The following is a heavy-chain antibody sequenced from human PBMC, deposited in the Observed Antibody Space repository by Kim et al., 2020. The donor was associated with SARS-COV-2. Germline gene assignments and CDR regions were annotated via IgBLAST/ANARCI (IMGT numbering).Heavy chain of an antibody. D-gene: IGHD3-16*02. Sequence: SETLSLTCTVSGGSISSSSYYWCWIRQPPGKGLEWIGSIYYSGSTYYNPSLKSRVTISVDTSKNQFSLKLSSVTAADTAVYYCARHENYDYVWGSYRYTSLFDYWGQGTLVTVSS. CDR1: GGSISSSSYY. CDR3: ARHENYDYVWGSYRYTSLFDY. J-gene: IGHJ4*02. CDR2: IYYSGST. V-gene: IGHV4-39*01.